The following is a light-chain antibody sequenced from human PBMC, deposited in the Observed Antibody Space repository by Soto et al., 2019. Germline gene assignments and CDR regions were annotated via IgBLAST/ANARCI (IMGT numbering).Light chain of an antibody. CDR2: VGTGGIVG. V-gene: IGLV9-49*01. J-gene: IGLJ2*01. CDR3: GADHGSGSNFVV. Sequence: QLVLTQPPSASAXLXASVTLTCTXSSXYRXYKXDWYQQRPGKGPRFVMRVGTGGIVGSKGDGIPDRFSVLGSGLNQYLTIKNIQEEDESDYHCGADHGSGSNFVVFGGGTQLTVL. CDR1: SXYRXYK.